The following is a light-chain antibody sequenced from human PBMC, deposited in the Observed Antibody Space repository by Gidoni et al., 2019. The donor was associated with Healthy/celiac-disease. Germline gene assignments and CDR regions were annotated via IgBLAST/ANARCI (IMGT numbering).Light chain of an antibody. J-gene: IGKJ1*01. Sequence: EIVLTQSPGTLSLSPGERATLSCRASQSVSSSYLAWYQQKPGHAPRLLIYGASSRATGSPERFSGSGSGKDFTLTISRLEPEDLAVYYCQQYGSSPWTFGQGTKVEIK. CDR3: QQYGSSPWT. CDR2: GAS. CDR1: QSVSSSY. V-gene: IGKV3-20*01.